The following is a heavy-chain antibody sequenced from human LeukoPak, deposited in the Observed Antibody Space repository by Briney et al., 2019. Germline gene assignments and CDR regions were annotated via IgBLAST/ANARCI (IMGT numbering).Heavy chain of an antibody. CDR1: GFIFSSYA. CDR2: ISYDGSNK. CDR3: ARDRWSGGPDY. J-gene: IGHJ4*02. Sequence: HSGGSLRLSCAASGFIFSSYAMCWVRQAPGKGLEWVAFISYDGSNKYHADSVKGRFTISRDNSKNTLYLQMNSLRAEDTAVYHCARDRWSGGPDYWGQGTLVTVSS. D-gene: IGHD3-3*01. V-gene: IGHV3-30*04.